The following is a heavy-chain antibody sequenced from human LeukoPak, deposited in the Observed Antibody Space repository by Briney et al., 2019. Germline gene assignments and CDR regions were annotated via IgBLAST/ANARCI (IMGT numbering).Heavy chain of an antibody. CDR2: IWYDGSNK. CDR3: ARETHSDEVIAAAYNDY. D-gene: IGHD6-13*01. V-gene: IGHV3-30*19. J-gene: IGHJ4*02. CDR1: GFTFSSYG. Sequence: GRSLRLSCAASGFTFSSYGMHWVRQAPGKGLEWVAVIWYDGSNKYYADSVKGRFTISRDNSKNTLYLQMNSLRAEDTAVYYCARETHSDEVIAAAYNDYWGQGTLVTVSS.